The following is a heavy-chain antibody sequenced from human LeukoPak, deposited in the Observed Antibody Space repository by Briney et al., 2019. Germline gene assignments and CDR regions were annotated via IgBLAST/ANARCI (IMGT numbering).Heavy chain of an antibody. D-gene: IGHD2-15*01. CDR1: GYTFTSYG. CDR3: ARDRRTARAAGSWFDP. V-gene: IGHV1-18*01. J-gene: IGHJ5*02. CDR2: ISAYNGNT. Sequence: ASVKVSCKASGYTFTSYGISWVRQAPGQGLEWIGWISAYNGNTNYAQKLQGRVTMTTDTSTSTAYMELRSLRSDDTAVYYCARDRRTARAAGSWFDPWGQGTLVTVSS.